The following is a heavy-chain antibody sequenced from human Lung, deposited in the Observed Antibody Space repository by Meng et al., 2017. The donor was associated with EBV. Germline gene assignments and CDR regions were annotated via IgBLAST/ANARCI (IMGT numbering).Heavy chain of an antibody. J-gene: IGHJ4*02. CDR2: IYHSGST. CDR1: GGSLSSRNW. Sequence: QVERRESGPGLVKPSGTLSRTCAVSGGSLSSRNWWSWVCQPPGKGLEWIGEIYHSGSTNYNPSLKSRVTISVDTSKNQFSLKLSSVTAADTAVYYCARGGWSSSWGNWGQGTLVTVSS. D-gene: IGHD6-13*01. V-gene: IGHV4-4*02. CDR3: ARGGWSSSWGN.